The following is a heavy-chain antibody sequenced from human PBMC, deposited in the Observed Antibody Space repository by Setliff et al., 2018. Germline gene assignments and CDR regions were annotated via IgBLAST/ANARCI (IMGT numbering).Heavy chain of an antibody. V-gene: IGHV4-39*01. CDR3: GRGFSRIEGWGNWFDP. J-gene: IGHJ5*02. CDR2: IYDSGSS. D-gene: IGHD2-15*01. CDR1: GGSISSGTYY. Sequence: PSETLSLTCTVSGGSISSGTYYWGWLRQAPGKGLEWIGNIYDSGSSNYNASLKSRLIITRDTSKNQISLELTSVTAADTAVYYCGRGFSRIEGWGNWFDPWGQGILVTVSS.